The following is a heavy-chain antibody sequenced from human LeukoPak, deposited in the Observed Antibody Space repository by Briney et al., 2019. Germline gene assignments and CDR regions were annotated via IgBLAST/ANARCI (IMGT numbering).Heavy chain of an antibody. J-gene: IGHJ4*02. V-gene: IGHV3-53*01. CDR2: IYSGGST. Sequence: GGSLRRSCAASGFTVSSNYMSWVRQAPGKGLEWVSVIYSGGSTYYADSVKGRFTISRDNSKNTLYLQMNSLRAEDTAVYYCARSVPSPYYFDYWGQGTLVTVSS. CDR1: GFTVSSNY. CDR3: ARSVPSPYYFDY.